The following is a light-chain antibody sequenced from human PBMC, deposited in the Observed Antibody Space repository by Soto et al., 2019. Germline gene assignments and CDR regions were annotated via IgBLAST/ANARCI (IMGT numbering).Light chain of an antibody. J-gene: IGKJ1*01. CDR3: QQYGSSPPKT. Sequence: IVLTQSPGTLSLSPGERATLSCRASQSVSSSYLAWYQQKPGQAPRLLIYGASSRATGIPDRFSGSGSGTDFTLTISRLEPEDFAVYYCQQYGSSPPKTFGQGTKVEI. CDR1: QSVSSSY. CDR2: GAS. V-gene: IGKV3-20*01.